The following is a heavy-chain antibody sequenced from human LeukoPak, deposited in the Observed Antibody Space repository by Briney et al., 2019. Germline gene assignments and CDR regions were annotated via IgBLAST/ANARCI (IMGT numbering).Heavy chain of an antibody. J-gene: IGHJ4*02. D-gene: IGHD6-19*01. CDR2: IYYSGTT. V-gene: IGHV4-61*01. CDR3: ARGDIAVAGTQFDY. Sequence: SETLSLTCTVSGGSVSSSNYYWSWIRQPPGKGLEWIGYIYYSGTTNYNPSLKSRVTISLDTSRNQFSLKLSSVTAADTAVYHCARGDIAVAGTQFDYWGQGTLVTVSS. CDR1: GGSVSSSNYY.